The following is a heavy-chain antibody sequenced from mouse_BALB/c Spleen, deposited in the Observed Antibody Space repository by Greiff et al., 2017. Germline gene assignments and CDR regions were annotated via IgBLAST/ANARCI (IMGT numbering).Heavy chain of an antibody. J-gene: IGHJ4*01. D-gene: IGHD2-14*01. CDR3: ARWRYDEGGYPMDY. V-gene: IGHV5-17*02. CDR2: ISSGSSTI. Sequence: EVQGVESGGGLVQPGGSRKLSCAASGFTFSSFGMHWVRQAPEKGLEWVAYISSGSSTIYYADTVKGRFTISRDNPKNTLFLQMTSLRSEDTAMYYCARWRYDEGGYPMDYWGQGTSVTVSS. CDR1: GFTFSSFG.